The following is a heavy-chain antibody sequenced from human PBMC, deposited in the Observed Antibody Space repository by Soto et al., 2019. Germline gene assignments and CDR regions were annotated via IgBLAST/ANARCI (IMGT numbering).Heavy chain of an antibody. CDR1: GYIFTSYG. Sequence: QAHLVQSGPEVKKPGASVKVSCKGSGYIFTSYGIAWVRQAPGQGLEGMGWISAHNGNTEYAHKFQVRVTVKIDTSTNTTYLELRSLRSDDTALYYCARGRYGDYWGQGALVTVSS. CDR2: ISAHNGNT. CDR3: ARGRYGDY. D-gene: IGHD4-17*01. J-gene: IGHJ4*02. V-gene: IGHV1-18*01.